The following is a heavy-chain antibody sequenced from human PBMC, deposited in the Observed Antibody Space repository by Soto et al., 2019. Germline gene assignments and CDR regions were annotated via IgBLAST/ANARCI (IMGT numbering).Heavy chain of an antibody. CDR2: IKSKTDGGTT. Sequence: EVQLVESGGGLVKPGGSLRLSCAASGFTFSNAWMSWVRQAPGKGLEWVGRIKSKTDGGTTDYAAPVKGRFTISRDDSKNTLYLQMNSLKTEDTAVYYCTTAGYSYGYIYCYYYYMDVWGKGTTVTVSS. CDR3: TTAGYSYGYIYCYYYYMDV. D-gene: IGHD5-18*01. V-gene: IGHV3-15*01. CDR1: GFTFSNAW. J-gene: IGHJ6*03.